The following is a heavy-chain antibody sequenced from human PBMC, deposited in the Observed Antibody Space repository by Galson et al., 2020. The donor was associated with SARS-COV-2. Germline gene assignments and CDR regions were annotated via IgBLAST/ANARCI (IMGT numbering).Heavy chain of an antibody. V-gene: IGHV3-21*01. J-gene: IGHJ6*02. D-gene: IGHD3-22*01. CDR2: ISSSSSYI. Sequence: GESLKISCAASGFTFSSYSMNWVRQAPGKGLEWVSSISSSSSYIYYADSVKGRFTISRDNAKNSLYLQMNSLRAEDTAVYYCASLLMYYYDSSGYGRPSHNYYYYGMDVWGQGTTVTVSS. CDR1: GFTFSSYS. CDR3: ASLLMYYYDSSGYGRPSHNYYYYGMDV.